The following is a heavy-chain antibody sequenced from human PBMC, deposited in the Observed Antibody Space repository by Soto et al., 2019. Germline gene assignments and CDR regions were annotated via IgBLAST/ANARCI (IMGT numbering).Heavy chain of an antibody. Sequence: SETLSLTCTVSSDSVSHYFWSWIRQAPGKGLEWIAFKYDTGSTNYNPSLKGRVSISVDASTNQISLTVNSVTAADTAVYYCARGWSSSWPYWGQGILVTVSS. D-gene: IGHD6-13*01. V-gene: IGHV4-59*02. CDR2: KYDTGST. J-gene: IGHJ4*02. CDR1: SDSVSHYF. CDR3: ARGWSSSWPY.